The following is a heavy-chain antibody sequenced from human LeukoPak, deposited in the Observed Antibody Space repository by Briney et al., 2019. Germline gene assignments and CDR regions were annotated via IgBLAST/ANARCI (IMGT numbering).Heavy chain of an antibody. D-gene: IGHD1-26*01. CDR1: GYTFTNYW. CDR2: IYPVDSDT. V-gene: IGHV5-51*01. Sequence: GXSLQISCKGSGYTFTNYWIAWVRQLPGKGLEWMGIIYPVDSDTRYSPSFQGQVTISADKSISTAYLQWSSLKASDTAMYYCARAVGGDTVDYWGQGTLVTVSS. J-gene: IGHJ4*02. CDR3: ARAVGGDTVDY.